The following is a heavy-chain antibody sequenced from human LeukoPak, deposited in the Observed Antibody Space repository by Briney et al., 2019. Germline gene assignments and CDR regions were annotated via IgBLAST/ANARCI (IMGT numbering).Heavy chain of an antibody. Sequence: AASVKVSCKASGGTFSSYAISWVRQAPGQGLEWMGGIIPIFGTANYAQKFQGRVTITADESTSTAYMELSSLRSEDTAVYYCARAYCGGDCHPYSLYYYMDVWGKGTTVTVSS. V-gene: IGHV1-69*13. CDR2: IIPIFGTA. D-gene: IGHD2-21*01. J-gene: IGHJ6*03. CDR3: ARAYCGGDCHPYSLYYYMDV. CDR1: GGTFSSYA.